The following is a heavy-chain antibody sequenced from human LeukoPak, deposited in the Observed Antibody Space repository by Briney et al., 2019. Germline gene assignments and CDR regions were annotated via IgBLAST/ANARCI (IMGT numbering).Heavy chain of an antibody. V-gene: IGHV4-59*01. CDR2: IYYSGST. J-gene: IGHJ4*02. CDR3: ARGGGYNSYLDY. D-gene: IGHD5-24*01. Sequence: PSETLSLTCTVSGCTISNYYWSWIRQPPGKGLEWIGYIYYSGSTNYNPSLMSRVTILVDTSKNQFSLKLSSVTAADTAVYDCARGGGYNSYLDYWGQGTLVTVPS. CDR1: GCTISNYY.